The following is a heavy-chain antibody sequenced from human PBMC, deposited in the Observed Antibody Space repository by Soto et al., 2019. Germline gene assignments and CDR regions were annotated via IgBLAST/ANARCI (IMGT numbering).Heavy chain of an antibody. V-gene: IGHV4-31*03. CDR2: IYYSGST. CDR3: ARGDMVRGVTQFDY. CDR1: GGSISSGGYY. D-gene: IGHD3-10*01. J-gene: IGHJ4*02. Sequence: QVQLQESGPGLVKPSQTLSLTCTVSGGSISSGGYYWSWIRQHPGKGLEWIGYIYYSGSTYYNPSLNSRVTLSVDTSKNQFSLKLSSVTAADTAVYYCARGDMVRGVTQFDYWGQGTLVTVSS.